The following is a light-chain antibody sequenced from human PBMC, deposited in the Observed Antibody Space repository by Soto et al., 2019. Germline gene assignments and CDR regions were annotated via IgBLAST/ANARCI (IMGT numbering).Light chain of an antibody. Sequence: QLVLTQPPSVSGAPGQRVTISCTGSRSDIGAGYDVHWYQQVPGTAPKLLIYGNINRPSGVPDRFSGSKSGTSASLAITGLQADDEADYYCQSYDSTLTVVFGGGTKLTVL. V-gene: IGLV1-40*01. CDR2: GNI. J-gene: IGLJ2*01. CDR1: RSDIGAGYD. CDR3: QSYDSTLTVV.